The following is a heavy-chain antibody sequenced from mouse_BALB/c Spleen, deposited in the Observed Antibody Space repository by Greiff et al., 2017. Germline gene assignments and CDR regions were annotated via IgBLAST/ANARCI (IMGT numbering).Heavy chain of an antibody. CDR2: ISYSGST. Sequence: EVKLQESGPSLVKPSQTLSLTCSVTGDSITSGYWNWIRKFPGNKLEYMGYISYSGSTYYNPSLKSRISITRDTSKNQYYLQLNSVTTEDTATYYCARSPGSSYWFAYWGQGTLVTVSA. D-gene: IGHD1-1*01. CDR3: ARSPGSSYWFAY. J-gene: IGHJ3*01. V-gene: IGHV3-8*02. CDR1: GDSITSGY.